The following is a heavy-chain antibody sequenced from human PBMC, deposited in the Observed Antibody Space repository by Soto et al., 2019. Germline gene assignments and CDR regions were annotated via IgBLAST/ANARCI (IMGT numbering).Heavy chain of an antibody. D-gene: IGHD3-10*01. Sequence: ASVKVSCKASGYTFTSYGISWVRQAPGQGLEWMGRISAYNGNTNYAQKLQGRVTMTTDTSTSTAYMELSSVTAADTAVYYCARGLWFEDYWGQGTLVTVSS. V-gene: IGHV1-18*01. CDR1: GYTFTSYG. CDR3: ARGLWFEDY. J-gene: IGHJ4*02. CDR2: ISAYNGNT.